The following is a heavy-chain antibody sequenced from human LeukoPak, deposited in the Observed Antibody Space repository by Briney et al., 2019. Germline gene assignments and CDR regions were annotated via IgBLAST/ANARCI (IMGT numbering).Heavy chain of an antibody. CDR1: GFTFSDYY. D-gene: IGHD1-26*01. V-gene: IGHV3-11*04. CDR2: ISGSGTDI. CDR3: TRADLSGSYFHPHFLDY. J-gene: IGHJ4*02. Sequence: GGSLRLSCEASGFTFSDYYMTWMRQAPGKGLEWVSYISGSGTDILYADSVKGRFTMSRDNAKNSLYLQMNSLRTEDTAVYYCTRADLSGSYFHPHFLDYWGQGTLVTVSS.